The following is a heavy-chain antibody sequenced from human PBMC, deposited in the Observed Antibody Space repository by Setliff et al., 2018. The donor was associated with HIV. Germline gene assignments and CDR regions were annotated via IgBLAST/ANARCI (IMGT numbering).Heavy chain of an antibody. CDR2: IVPSSGDT. J-gene: IGHJ4*02. D-gene: IGHD3-10*01. CDR1: GYAFTSFQ. CDR3: ARDLSVEGSGSYFDY. Sequence: ASVKVSCKTSGYAFTSFQLHWVRQAPGQGLEWLGGIVPSSGDTNYAQTFQGRVTMTRDTSVSTAYMELSSLRSEDTAVYYCARDLSVEGSGSYFDYWGQGKLVTVSS. V-gene: IGHV1-2*02.